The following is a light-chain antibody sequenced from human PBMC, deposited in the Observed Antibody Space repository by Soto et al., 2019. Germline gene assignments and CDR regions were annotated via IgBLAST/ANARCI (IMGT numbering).Light chain of an antibody. CDR3: SSYTSSSTPLYV. Sequence: QSALTQPASVSGSPGQSITISCTGTSSDAGGYNYVSWYQQHPGKAPKPMIYEVSNRPSGVSNRFSGSKSGNTASLTISGLQAEDEADYYCSSYTSSSTPLYVFGTGTKVTVL. CDR1: SSDAGGYNY. CDR2: EVS. J-gene: IGLJ1*01. V-gene: IGLV2-14*01.